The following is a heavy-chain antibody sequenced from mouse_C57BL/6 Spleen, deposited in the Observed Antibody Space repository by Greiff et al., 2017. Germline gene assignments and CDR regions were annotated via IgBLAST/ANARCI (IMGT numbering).Heavy chain of an antibody. J-gene: IGHJ4*01. CDR1: GYAFSSYW. CDR3: ARSDYYGSSYAMDY. CDR2: IYPGDGDT. Sequence: VKLMESGAELVKPGASVKISCKASGYAFSSYWMNWVKQRPGKGLEWIGQIYPGDGDTNYNGKFKGKATLTAEKSSSTAYMQLSSLTSEDSAVYFCARSDYYGSSYAMDYWGQGTSVTVSS. D-gene: IGHD1-1*01. V-gene: IGHV1-80*01.